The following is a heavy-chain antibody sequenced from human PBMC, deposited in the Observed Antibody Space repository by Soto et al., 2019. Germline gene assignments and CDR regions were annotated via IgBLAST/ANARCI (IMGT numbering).Heavy chain of an antibody. D-gene: IGHD3-10*01. V-gene: IGHV1-3*01. CDR1: GYTFTAYP. CDR3: ARKDYYGAGVYYFDH. CDR2: INAANGDT. Sequence: QFHLVQSGAEVKKPGASVKVSCKASGYTFTAYPMHWVRQAPGQRLEWMGWINAANGDTGYSQKFHDRVTFTRDTSATTVYMELSSLTSEDTAVYYCARKDYYGAGVYYFDHWGQGTLVTVSS. J-gene: IGHJ4*02.